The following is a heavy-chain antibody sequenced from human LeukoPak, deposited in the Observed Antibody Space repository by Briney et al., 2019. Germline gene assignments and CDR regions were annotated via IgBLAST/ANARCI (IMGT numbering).Heavy chain of an antibody. CDR1: GFTFSSYG. J-gene: IGHJ4*02. Sequence: GSLRLSCTASGFTFSSYGIHWVRQAPGKGLEWVSFVRYEGKNQYYADSVKGRFTVSRDNSKKTVSLQMHSLRGEDTAVYYCVKDLLQWYKFDSWGQGALVIVSS. D-gene: IGHD4-23*01. V-gene: IGHV3-30*02. CDR2: VRYEGKNQ. CDR3: VKDLLQWYKFDS.